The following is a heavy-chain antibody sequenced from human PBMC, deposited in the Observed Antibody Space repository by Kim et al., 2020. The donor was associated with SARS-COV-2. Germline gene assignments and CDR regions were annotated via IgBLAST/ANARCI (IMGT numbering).Heavy chain of an antibody. D-gene: IGHD2-2*01. CDR3: TTTLDIVVVPASSVLSWFDP. Sequence: GSLRLSCTASGFTFGDYAMSWVRQAPGKGLEWVGFIRSKAYGGTTEYAASVKGRFTISRDDSKSIAYLQMNSLKTEDTAVYYCTTTLDIVVVPASSVLSWFDPWGQGTLVTVSS. J-gene: IGHJ5*02. CDR2: IRSKAYGGTT. V-gene: IGHV3-49*04. CDR1: GFTFGDYA.